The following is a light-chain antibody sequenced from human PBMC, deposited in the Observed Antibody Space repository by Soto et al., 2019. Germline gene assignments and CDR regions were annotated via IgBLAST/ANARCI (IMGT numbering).Light chain of an antibody. V-gene: IGKV3-20*01. Sequence: DIMLTQYPRTLSLCRGERSTHSCRASQSVSSSRLAWYRQKPGQAPRLLIYGASSRATGIPDRFSGSGSGTDFTLTISRLEPEDFAVYYCQQYGSSLWTFGQGTKVDIK. CDR1: QSVSSSR. J-gene: IGKJ1*01. CDR2: GAS. CDR3: QQYGSSLWT.